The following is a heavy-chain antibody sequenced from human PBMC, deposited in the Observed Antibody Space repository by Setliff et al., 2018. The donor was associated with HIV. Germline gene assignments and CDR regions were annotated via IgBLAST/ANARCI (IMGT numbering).Heavy chain of an antibody. CDR3: ARLSGWYEGDFDY. CDR2: IIPIFGTA. CDR1: GGTFSSYA. V-gene: IGHV1-69*05. J-gene: IGHJ4*02. D-gene: IGHD6-19*01. Sequence: SVKVSCKASGGTFSSYAISWVRQAPGQGLEWMGGIIPIFGTANYAQKFQGRVTIARDTSASTAYMELSSLRSEDTAVYYCARLSGWYEGDFDYWGQGTLVTVSS.